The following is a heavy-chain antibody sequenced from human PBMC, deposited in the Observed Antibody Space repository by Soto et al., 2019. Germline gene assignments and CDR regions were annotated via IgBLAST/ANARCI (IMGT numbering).Heavy chain of an antibody. D-gene: IGHD3-16*02. J-gene: IGHJ3*02. V-gene: IGHV4-34*01. CDR2: INHSGST. Sequence: SETLSLTCAVYGGSFSGYYWSWIRQPPGKGLEWIGDINHSGSTNYNPSLKSRVTISVDTSKNQFSLKLSSVTAADTAVYYCARLYGLDAFDIWGQGTMVTVSS. CDR3: ARLYGLDAFDI. CDR1: GGSFSGYY.